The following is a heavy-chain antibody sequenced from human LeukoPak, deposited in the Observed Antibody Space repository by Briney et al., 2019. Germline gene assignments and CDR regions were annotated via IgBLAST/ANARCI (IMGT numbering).Heavy chain of an antibody. CDR2: IYYSGST. V-gene: IGHV4-39*07. CDR3: ASDYGGNSGYFDY. Sequence: SETLSLTCTVSGGSSSSSYYYWGWIRQPPGKGLEWIGSIYYSGSTYYNPSLKSRVAISVDTSKNQFSLKLSSVTAADTAVYYCASDYGGNSGYFDYWGQGTLVTVSS. CDR1: GGSSSSSYYY. J-gene: IGHJ4*02. D-gene: IGHD4-23*01.